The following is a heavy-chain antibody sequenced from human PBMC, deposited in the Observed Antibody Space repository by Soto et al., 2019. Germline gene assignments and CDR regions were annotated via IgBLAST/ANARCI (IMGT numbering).Heavy chain of an antibody. J-gene: IGHJ4*02. D-gene: IGHD6-13*01. CDR2: FDPEDGET. Sequence: GASVKVSCKVSGYTLTELSMHWVRQAPGKGLEWMGGFDPEDGETIYAQKFQGRVTMTEDTSTDTAYMELSSLRSEDTAVYYCEVVPPPAYSSSSYYFDYWGQGTLVTVSS. CDR3: EVVPPPAYSSSSYYFDY. CDR1: GYTLTELS. V-gene: IGHV1-24*01.